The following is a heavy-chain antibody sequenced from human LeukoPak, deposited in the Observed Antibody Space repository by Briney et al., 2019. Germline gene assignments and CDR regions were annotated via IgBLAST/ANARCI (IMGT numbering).Heavy chain of an antibody. V-gene: IGHV4-4*02. CDR2: VHLGGST. J-gene: IGHJ4*02. Sequence: PSETLSLTCAVSGGSISSGDWWSWVRQPPGKGLEWIGEVHLGGSTNYNPSLKSRVIISIDKSKNQLSLKLTSVTVADTAVYYCARGGNYLFDYWGQGTLVTVSS. D-gene: IGHD3-16*01. CDR3: ARGGNYLFDY. CDR1: GGSISSGDW.